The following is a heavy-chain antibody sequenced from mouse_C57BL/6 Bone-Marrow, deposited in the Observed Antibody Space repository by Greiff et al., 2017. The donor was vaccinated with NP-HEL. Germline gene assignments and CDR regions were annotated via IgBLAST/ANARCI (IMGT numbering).Heavy chain of an antibody. CDR2: ISYDGSN. CDR3: AREPVDGYLYAMDY. Sequence: ESGPGLVKPSQSLSLTCSVTGYSITSGYYWNWIRQFPGNKLEWMGYISYDGSNNYNPSLKNRISITRDTSKNQFFLKLNSVTTEYTATYYCAREPVDGYLYAMDYWGQGTSVTVSS. V-gene: IGHV3-6*01. D-gene: IGHD2-3*01. CDR1: GYSITSGYY. J-gene: IGHJ4*01.